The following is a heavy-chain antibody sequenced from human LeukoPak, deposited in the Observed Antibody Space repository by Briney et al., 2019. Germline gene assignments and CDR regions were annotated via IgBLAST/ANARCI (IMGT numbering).Heavy chain of an antibody. V-gene: IGHV3-21*01. J-gene: IGHJ4*02. CDR1: GFTFSSYT. D-gene: IGHD1-20*01. CDR3: ARPLSGTTDFDY. Sequence: GGSLRLSCAASGFTFSSYTMNWVRQAPGKGLEWVSLISSSSSYIFYADSVKGRFTISRDNAKKALYLQMNSLRAEDTAVYYCARPLSGTTDFDYWGQGTLVTVSS. CDR2: ISSSSSYI.